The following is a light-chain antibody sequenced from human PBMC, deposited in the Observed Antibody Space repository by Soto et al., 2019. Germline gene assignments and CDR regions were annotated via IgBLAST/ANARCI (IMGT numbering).Light chain of an antibody. V-gene: IGLV1-40*01. J-gene: IGLJ3*02. Sequence: QLVLTQPPSMSGAPGQRVTISCTGSSSNIGAGYDVHWYQHLPGTAPKLLIYGNTNRPSEVPDRFSGSKSGTSASLAITGLQAEDEADYYCQSHDSSLNSWVFGGGTQLTVL. CDR3: QSHDSSLNSWV. CDR1: SSNIGAGYD. CDR2: GNT.